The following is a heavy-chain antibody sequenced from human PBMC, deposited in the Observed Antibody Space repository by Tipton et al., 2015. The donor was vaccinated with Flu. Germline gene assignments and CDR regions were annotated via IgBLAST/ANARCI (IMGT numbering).Heavy chain of an antibody. V-gene: IGHV4-59*12. CDR3: ASKVANWGVWEPLDY. CDR2: IYYSGNT. Sequence: TLSLTCTVSGGSISSYYWSWIRQPPGKRLEWIGYIYYSGNTKYNPSLKSRVTISVDTSKNQFSLKLSSVTAADTAVYYCASKVANWGVWEPLDYWGQGTLVTVSS. D-gene: IGHD7-27*01. CDR1: GGSISSYY. J-gene: IGHJ4*02.